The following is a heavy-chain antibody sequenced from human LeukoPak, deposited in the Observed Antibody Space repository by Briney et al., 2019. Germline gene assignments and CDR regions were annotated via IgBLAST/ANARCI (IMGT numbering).Heavy chain of an antibody. J-gene: IGHJ4*02. CDR1: GFTFSSYS. Sequence: GGSLRLSCAPSGFTFSSYSMNWVRQAPGKGLEWVSAISGSGGSTYYADSVKGRFTISRDNSKNTLYLQMNSLRAEDTAVYYCAKVAIVVVPGYYFDYWGQGTLVTVSS. V-gene: IGHV3-23*01. CDR2: ISGSGGST. D-gene: IGHD2-2*01. CDR3: AKVAIVVVPGYYFDY.